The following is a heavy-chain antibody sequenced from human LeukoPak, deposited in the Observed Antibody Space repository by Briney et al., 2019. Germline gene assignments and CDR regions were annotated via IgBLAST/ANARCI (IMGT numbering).Heavy chain of an antibody. CDR3: AKLLGMVRLNDAFDI. CDR1: GFTFSSYG. J-gene: IGHJ3*02. V-gene: IGHV3-33*06. D-gene: IGHD3-10*01. CDR2: IWYDGSNK. Sequence: PGGSVRLSCAASGFTFSSYGMHWVRQAPGKGLEWVGVIWYDGSNKYYADSVKGRFTISRDNSKNTLYLQMNSLRAEDTAVYYCAKLLGMVRLNDAFDIWGQGTMVTVSS.